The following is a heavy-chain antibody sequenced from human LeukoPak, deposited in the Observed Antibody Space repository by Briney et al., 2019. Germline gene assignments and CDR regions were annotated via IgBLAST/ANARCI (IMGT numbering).Heavy chain of an antibody. CDR1: GGSISSYY. J-gene: IGHJ4*02. CDR3: ARQSISGSSLSYFDY. D-gene: IGHD3-22*01. V-gene: IGHV4-59*01. Sequence: SETLSLTCTVSGGSISSYYWSWIRQPPGKGLEWIGNIYDSGSTNYNPSLKSRVTISVDTSKNQCSLKLSSVTAADTAIYYCARQSISGSSLSYFDYWGQGTLVNVSS. CDR2: IYDSGST.